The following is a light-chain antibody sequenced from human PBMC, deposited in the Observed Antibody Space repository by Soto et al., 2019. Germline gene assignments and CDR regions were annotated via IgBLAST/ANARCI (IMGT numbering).Light chain of an antibody. CDR3: QQSYSTPLT. Sequence: IQMTQSPSSLSASVGDRVTITCRASQSISSYLNWYQQKPGKAPKLLIYAASSLQSGVPSRFSGSGSGTDFTLTISRLQPEDFATYYCQQSYSTPLTFGGGTKVDIK. CDR1: QSISSY. J-gene: IGKJ4*01. CDR2: AAS. V-gene: IGKV1-39*01.